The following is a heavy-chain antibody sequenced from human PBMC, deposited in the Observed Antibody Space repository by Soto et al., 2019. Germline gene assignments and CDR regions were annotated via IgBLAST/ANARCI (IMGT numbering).Heavy chain of an antibody. CDR3: ATSYDSGFDP. Sequence: QLPLVQSGAEVERPGASVRVSCKAYGYPFSKYGISWIRQAPGQGLEWMGWIKPDNGDTNYAQKFQGRVTMITDTSSNTAYMELRSLRSDDTAVYYCATSYDSGFDPWGQGTLVSVSS. V-gene: IGHV1-18*04. J-gene: IGHJ5*02. CDR1: GYPFSKYG. CDR2: IKPDNGDT. D-gene: IGHD5-12*01.